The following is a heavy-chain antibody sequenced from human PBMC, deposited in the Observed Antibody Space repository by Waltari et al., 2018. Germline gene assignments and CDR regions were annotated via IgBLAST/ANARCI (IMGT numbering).Heavy chain of an antibody. CDR1: GYDISSGDY. CDR3: ARHGIIPLWELSLSS. D-gene: IGHD3-16*02. J-gene: IGHJ5*02. V-gene: IGHV4-38-2*01. Sequence: QVQRQESGPGLVKPSETRSLTCAVAGYDISSGDYWGWSRQPPGKGLEWIGSIYHRGSTYPTPSLKVRVTISVYTSQHPVSPNLSSLTAADTAVSYCARHGIIPLWELSLSSWGPGTLVTVSS. CDR2: IYHRGST.